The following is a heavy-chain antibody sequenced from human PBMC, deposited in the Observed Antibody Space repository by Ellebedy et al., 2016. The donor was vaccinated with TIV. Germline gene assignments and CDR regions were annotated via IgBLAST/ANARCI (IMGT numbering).Heavy chain of an antibody. CDR3: AVSRWAAAGLYYFDF. CDR2: ISDDGTSE. J-gene: IGHJ4*02. D-gene: IGHD6-13*01. V-gene: IGHV3-30-3*01. Sequence: PGGSLRLSCAASGFTSSYYALHWVRQAPGKGLEWVAVISDDGTSEHYGDSVKGRFTISRDNSKNTLYMQMNSLRVEDTAVYYCAVSRWAAAGLYYFDFWGQGTLVTVSS. CDR1: GFTSSYYA.